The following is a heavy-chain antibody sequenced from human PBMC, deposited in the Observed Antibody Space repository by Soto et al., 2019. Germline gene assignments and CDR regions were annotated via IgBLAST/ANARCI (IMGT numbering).Heavy chain of an antibody. CDR1: GYTFTNYA. V-gene: IGHV1-3*05. D-gene: IGHD3-10*01. CDR3: VTTGSYGFIAFDY. J-gene: IGHJ4*02. CDR2: INAGNGNT. Sequence: QVQLVQSGAEEKKPGASVKVSCKASGYTFTNYAIRWVRQAHGQRLEWMGWINAGNGNTKYSQKFQGRVSITRDTSASTAYMELSSLRSEDTAVYYCVTTGSYGFIAFDYWGQGTLVTVSS.